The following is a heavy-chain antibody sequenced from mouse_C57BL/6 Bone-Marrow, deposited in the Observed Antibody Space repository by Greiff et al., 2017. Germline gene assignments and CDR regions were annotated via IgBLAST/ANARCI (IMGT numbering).Heavy chain of an antibody. D-gene: IGHD2-1*01. CDR3: ARSRVENYHYFDY. Sequence: LKQSGAELVRPGSSVKLSCKASYFAFMASAMHWVKQRPGHGLEWIGSFTMYSDATEYRENFKGKATLTANTSSYTAYMELSSLTSEDSAVYYCARSRVENYHYFDYWGQGTTLTVSS. V-gene: IGHV1-49*01. CDR2: FTMYSDAT. CDR1: YFAFMASA. J-gene: IGHJ2*01.